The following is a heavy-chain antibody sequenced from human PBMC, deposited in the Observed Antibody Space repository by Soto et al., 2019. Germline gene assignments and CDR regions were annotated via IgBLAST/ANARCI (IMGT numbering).Heavy chain of an antibody. D-gene: IGHD6-19*01. CDR2: IVVGSGNT. J-gene: IGHJ6*02. CDR1: GFTFTSSA. V-gene: IGHV1-58*02. CDR3: AAEDSGSYYYYGMDV. Sequence: ASVKVSCKASGFTFTSSAMQWVRQARGQRLEWIGWIVVGSGNTNYAQKFQERVTITRDMSTSTAYMELSSLRSEDTAVYYCAAEDSGSYYYYGMDVWGQGTTVTVSS.